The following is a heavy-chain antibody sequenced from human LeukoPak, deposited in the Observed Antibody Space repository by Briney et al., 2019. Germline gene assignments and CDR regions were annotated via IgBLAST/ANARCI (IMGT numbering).Heavy chain of an antibody. J-gene: IGHJ6*03. CDR3: ARASAAEGTYYYYYMDV. CDR2: INPNSGGT. D-gene: IGHD2-2*01. V-gene: IGHV1-2*02. Sequence: ASVKVSCRASGYTFTGYYMHWVRQAPGQGLEWMGWINPNSGGTNYAQKLQGRVTMTTDTSTSTAYMELRSLRSDDTAVYYCARASAAEGTYYYYYMDVWGKGTTVTVSS. CDR1: GYTFTGYY.